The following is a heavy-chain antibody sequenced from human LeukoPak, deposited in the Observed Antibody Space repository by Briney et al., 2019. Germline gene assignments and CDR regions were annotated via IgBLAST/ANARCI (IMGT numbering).Heavy chain of an antibody. Sequence: PGGSLRLSCAASGFTFNIYWMTWVREGPGKGLEWVANIKQDGSDKYYVDSVKGRFTISRDNAKNSLYLQMNSLRAEDTAVYYCARSDPTAWFDPWGQGTLVTVSS. CDR1: GFTFNIYW. CDR3: ARSDPTAWFDP. CDR2: IKQDGSDK. V-gene: IGHV3-7*01. J-gene: IGHJ5*02.